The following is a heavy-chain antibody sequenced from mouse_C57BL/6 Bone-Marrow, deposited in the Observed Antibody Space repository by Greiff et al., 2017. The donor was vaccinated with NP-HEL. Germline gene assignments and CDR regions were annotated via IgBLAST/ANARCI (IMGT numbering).Heavy chain of an antibody. D-gene: IGHD1-1*01. CDR1: GYTFTSYW. J-gene: IGHJ1*03. CDR2: IDPSDSYT. V-gene: IGHV1-59*01. CDR3: ASKVYYYGSSYWYFDV. Sequence: QVQLQQPGAELVRPGTSVKLSCKASGYTFTSYWLHWVKQRPGQGLEWIGVIDPSDSYTNSNQTFKGKATLTVDTSSSTAYMQLSSLTSEDSAVYYCASKVYYYGSSYWYFDVWGTGTTVTVSS.